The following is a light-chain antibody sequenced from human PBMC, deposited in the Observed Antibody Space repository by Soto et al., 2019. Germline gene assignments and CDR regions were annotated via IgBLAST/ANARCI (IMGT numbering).Light chain of an antibody. J-gene: IGKJ1*01. Sequence: EIVLTQSPGTLSLSPGERATLSCRTSQTVSSTSLAWYQQKPGQAPRLLIYAASTGAAGVPVRFSGSGSETEFTLTIRSLQSEDFALYYCHQYNNWPWTFGQGTKVDIK. CDR1: QTVSST. CDR2: AAS. V-gene: IGKV3-15*01. CDR3: HQYNNWPWT.